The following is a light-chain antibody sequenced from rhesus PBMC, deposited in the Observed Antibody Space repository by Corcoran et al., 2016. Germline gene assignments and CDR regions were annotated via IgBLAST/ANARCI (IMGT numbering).Light chain of an antibody. CDR3: QQYNRVPYS. CDR2: KAS. J-gene: IGKJ2*01. V-gene: IGKV1-21*01. CDR1: QDISTW. Sequence: DIQMTQSPSSLSASVGDRVTITCRASQDISTWLAWYQQTPGKAPKLLIYKASSLQCGVPSRFSGAGSWTDFSLTIYTLQPEDFATFHYQQYNRVPYSFGQGTKVEIK.